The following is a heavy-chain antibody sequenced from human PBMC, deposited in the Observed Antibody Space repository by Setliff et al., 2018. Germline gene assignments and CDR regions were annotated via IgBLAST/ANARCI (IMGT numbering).Heavy chain of an antibody. Sequence: TLSLTCTVSGGSISSHYWSWIRQPPGKGLEWIGNIYYSGSTNYNPSLKSRVTISVDTSKNQFSLKLSSVTAADTAVYYCARGAYCSGGSCYSPLDYWGQETLVTVSS. J-gene: IGHJ4*02. D-gene: IGHD2-15*01. CDR2: IYYSGST. V-gene: IGHV4-59*11. CDR3: ARGAYCSGGSCYSPLDY. CDR1: GGSISSHY.